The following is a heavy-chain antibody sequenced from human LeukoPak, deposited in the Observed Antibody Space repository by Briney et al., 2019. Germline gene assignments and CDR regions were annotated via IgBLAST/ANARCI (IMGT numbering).Heavy chain of an antibody. CDR3: ARYYYDSSGYFSYYYGMDV. V-gene: IGHV4-59*01. D-gene: IGHD3-22*01. CDR1: GGSISSYY. CDR2: IYYSGST. J-gene: IGHJ6*02. Sequence: SETLSLTCTVSGGSISSYYWSWIRQPPGKGLEWIGYIYYSGSTKYNPSLKSRVTISVDTSKNQFSLKLSSVTAADTAVYYCARYYYDSSGYFSYYYGMDVWGQGTTVTVSS.